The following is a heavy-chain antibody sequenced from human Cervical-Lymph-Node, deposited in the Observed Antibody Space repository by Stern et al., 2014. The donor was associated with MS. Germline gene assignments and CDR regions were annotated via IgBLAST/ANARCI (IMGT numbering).Heavy chain of an antibody. CDR1: FNFRSYW. CDR2: INSDGSR. V-gene: IGHV3-74*02. Sequence: VQLVESGGGLVQPGGSLRLSCAGFNFRSYWMHWVRQAPGKGLVWVACINSDGSRRYADSMKGRFTICRDNAKNTMYLQMSSLRVEDTAVYYWARGVVSVSTLGDYYGMDVWGQGTTVTVSS. CDR3: ARGVVSVSTLGDYYGMDV. D-gene: IGHD2-2*01. J-gene: IGHJ6*01.